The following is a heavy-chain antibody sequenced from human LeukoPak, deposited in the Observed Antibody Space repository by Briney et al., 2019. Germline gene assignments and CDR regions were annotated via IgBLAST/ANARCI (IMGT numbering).Heavy chain of an antibody. CDR3: ARGRWTGYCTSTNCYSGLDP. CDR2: IIPIFGTA. Sequence: SVKVSCKASGGTFSSYAISWVRQAPGQGLEWMGGIIPIFGTANYAQKFQGRVTITADESTSTAYMELSSLRSEDTAVYYCARGRWTGYCTSTNCYSGLDPWGQGTLVTVSS. CDR1: GGTFSSYA. D-gene: IGHD2-2*02. V-gene: IGHV1-69*01. J-gene: IGHJ5*02.